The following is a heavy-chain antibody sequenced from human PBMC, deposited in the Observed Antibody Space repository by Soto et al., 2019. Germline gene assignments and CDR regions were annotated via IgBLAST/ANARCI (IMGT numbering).Heavy chain of an antibody. V-gene: IGHV5-51*01. D-gene: IGHD2-21*01. J-gene: IGHJ4*02. Sequence: PGESLKISCNGSGYRFTGYWISWVRQMPWKGLEWMGIIYPSDSDTRYSPSFQGQVTISADKSISTAYLQWSSLKASDSAMYYCARSYGGNSHFDYWGQGALVTVSS. CDR3: ARSYGGNSHFDY. CDR1: GYRFTGYW. CDR2: IYPSDSDT.